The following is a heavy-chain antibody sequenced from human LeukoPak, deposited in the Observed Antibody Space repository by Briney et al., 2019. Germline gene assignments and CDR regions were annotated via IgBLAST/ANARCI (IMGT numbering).Heavy chain of an antibody. J-gene: IGHJ3*02. Sequence: ASVKVSCKASGYTFTSYGISWVRQAPGQRLEWMGWISAYNGNTNYAQKLQGRVTMTTDTSTSTAYMELRSLRSDDTAVYYCARVEDSSGWYLGAFDIWGQGTMVTVSS. D-gene: IGHD6-19*01. CDR3: ARVEDSSGWYLGAFDI. CDR1: GYTFTSYG. V-gene: IGHV1-18*01. CDR2: ISAYNGNT.